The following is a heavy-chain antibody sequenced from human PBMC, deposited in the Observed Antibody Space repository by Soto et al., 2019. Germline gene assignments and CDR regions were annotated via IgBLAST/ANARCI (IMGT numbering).Heavy chain of an antibody. D-gene: IGHD3-10*01. CDR1: GYTFASYA. Sequence: QVQLVQSGAEVKKPGASVKVSCKASGYTFASYAISWMRQAPGQGLEWMGWISAYNGNTNYAQKLQGRVTMTTDTXXXXXXXXXXSXXXXXXXVYYCARDPSPPDYWGQGTLVTVSS. V-gene: IGHV1-18*01. J-gene: IGHJ4*02. CDR2: ISAYNGNT. CDR3: ARDPSPPDY.